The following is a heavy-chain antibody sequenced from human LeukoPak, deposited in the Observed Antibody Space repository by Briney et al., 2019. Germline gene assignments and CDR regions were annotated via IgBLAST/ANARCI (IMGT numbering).Heavy chain of an antibody. Sequence: PAWSLRLSCAASGFSFSSNYMSWVRQAPAQGQEWVSVIYSGGSTYYAAPPTLRFTISTANSKNTLYLQMNTRRAEDTAVYYWARVSGHPDYYDSSGYVGYWGQGTLVTVSS. V-gene: IGHV3-53*01. CDR1: GFSFSSNY. D-gene: IGHD3-22*01. CDR3: ARVSGHPDYYDSSGYVGY. J-gene: IGHJ4*02. CDR2: IYSGGST.